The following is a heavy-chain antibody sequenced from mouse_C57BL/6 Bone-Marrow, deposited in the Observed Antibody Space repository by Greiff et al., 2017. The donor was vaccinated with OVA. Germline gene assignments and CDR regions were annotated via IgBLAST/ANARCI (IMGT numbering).Heavy chain of an antibody. CDR1: GYTFTNYW. CDR2: IYPGGGYT. V-gene: IGHV1-63*01. J-gene: IGHJ4*01. Sequence: VQLQQSGAELVRPGTSVKMSCKASGYTFTNYWIGWAKQRPGHGLEWIGDIYPGGGYTNYNEKFKGKATLTADKSSSTAYMQFSSLTSEDSSIYYCESSGCNYGFYDAMDYCGQGTSVTVSS. CDR3: ESSGCNYGFYDAMDY. D-gene: IGHD2-1*01.